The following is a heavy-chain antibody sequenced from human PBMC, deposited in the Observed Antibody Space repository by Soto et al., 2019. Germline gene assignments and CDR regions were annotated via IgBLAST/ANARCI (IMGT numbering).Heavy chain of an antibody. J-gene: IGHJ4*02. V-gene: IGHV3-74*03. CDR1: GFTFNNYW. CDR3: TRVGGGSGNYDY. D-gene: IGHD3-10*01. CDR2: VNREGTGT. Sequence: EVQLVESGGALVQPGGSLRLSCVASGFTFNNYWMHWVRQVPGRGPEWVSRVNREGTGTTYADYVKGRFTISRDNAKNMVFLQRNSLRLEDTAVYYCTRVGGGSGNYDYWGQGTQVTVSS.